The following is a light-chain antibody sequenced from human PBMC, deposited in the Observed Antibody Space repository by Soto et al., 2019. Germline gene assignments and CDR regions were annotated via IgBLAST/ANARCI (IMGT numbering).Light chain of an antibody. V-gene: IGKV1-5*03. CDR3: QQYNSYSYT. CDR2: KAS. Sequence: DIQMTQSPSTLSASVGDRVTITCRASQSISSWLAWYQQNPGKAPKLLIYKASSLESGVPSRFSSSGSGTEFTLTISSLQPDDFATYYCQQYNSYSYTFGQGTKLEIK. CDR1: QSISSW. J-gene: IGKJ2*01.